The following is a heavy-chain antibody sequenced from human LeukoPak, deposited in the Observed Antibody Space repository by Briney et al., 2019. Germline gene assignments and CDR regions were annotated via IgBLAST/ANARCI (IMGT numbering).Heavy chain of an antibody. Sequence: SETLSLTCALYGGSFSGYYWSWIRQPPGKGLEWIGEINHSGSTNYNPSLKSRVTISVDTSKNQVSLKLSSVTAADTAVYYCARVFDFWSGYKDAFDIWGQGTMVTVSS. J-gene: IGHJ3*02. CDR3: ARVFDFWSGYKDAFDI. V-gene: IGHV4-34*01. D-gene: IGHD3-3*01. CDR2: INHSGST. CDR1: GGSFSGYY.